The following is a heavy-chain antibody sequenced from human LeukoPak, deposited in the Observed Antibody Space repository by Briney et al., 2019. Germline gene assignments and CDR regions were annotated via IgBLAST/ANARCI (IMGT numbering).Heavy chain of an antibody. D-gene: IGHD2-15*01. V-gene: IGHV1-2*04. CDR3: ARSGPLLGDYLDY. J-gene: IGHJ4*02. CDR2: INPNSGGT. Sequence: ASVKVSCKASGYTFTGYYMHWVRQAPGQGLEWMGWINPNSGGTNYAQKFQGWVTMTRDTSISTAYMELSRLRSDDTAVYYCARSGPLLGDYLDYWGQGTLVTVSS. CDR1: GYTFTGYY.